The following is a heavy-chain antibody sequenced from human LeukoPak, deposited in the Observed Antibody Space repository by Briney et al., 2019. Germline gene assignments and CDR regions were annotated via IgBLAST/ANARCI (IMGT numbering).Heavy chain of an antibody. J-gene: IGHJ4*02. CDR1: GGSISSGDYY. CDR3: ARAGEASCSSTSCPVFDY. D-gene: IGHD2-2*01. Sequence: SQTLSLTCTVSGGSISSGDYYWSWIRQPPGKGLEWMGYIYYSGSTYYNPSLKSRVTISVDTSKNQFSLKLSSVTAADTAVYYCARAGEASCSSTSCPVFDYWGQGTLVTVSS. CDR2: IYYSGST. V-gene: IGHV4-30-4*08.